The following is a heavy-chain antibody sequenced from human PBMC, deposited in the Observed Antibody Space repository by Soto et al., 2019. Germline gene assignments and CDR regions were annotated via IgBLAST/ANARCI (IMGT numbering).Heavy chain of an antibody. CDR3: ARWELRDFDS. CDR1: GASVSTDSYF. D-gene: IGHD1-7*01. CDR2: ISHTGNA. J-gene: IGHJ4*02. Sequence: SETLSLTCSVSGASVSTDSYFWSWIRQHPGKGLEWIGYISHTGNAFYNPSLEGRVSISIDTSTDKFSLRLNSLTAADTAVYYCARWELRDFDSCGPGILVTVSS. V-gene: IGHV4-31*03.